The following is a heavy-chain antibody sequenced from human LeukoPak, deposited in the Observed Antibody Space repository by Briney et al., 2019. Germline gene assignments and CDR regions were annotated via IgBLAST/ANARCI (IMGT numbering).Heavy chain of an antibody. CDR3: ARDVGGSLDY. CDR1: GFTFSTYW. V-gene: IGHV3-7*01. Sequence: GGSLRLSCAASGFTFSTYWMAWVRQAPGKGLEWVANIKGDESARHQADSVKGRFTISRDNAQNLVYLQMGSLRGEETAVYYCARDVGGSLDYWGQGTLVTVSP. D-gene: IGHD1-26*01. CDR2: IKGDESAR. J-gene: IGHJ4*02.